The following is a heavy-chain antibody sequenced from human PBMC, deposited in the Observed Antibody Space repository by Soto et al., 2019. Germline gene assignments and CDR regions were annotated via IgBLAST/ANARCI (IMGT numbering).Heavy chain of an antibody. Sequence: SETLSLTCTVSGDSVSSGSYYWTWIRQPPGKGLEWIGYTYYSGSTSYNPSLKSRVIILVDTSRNQFSLRLRSVTAADTAVYYCARDLSSSKGMDVWGKGTTVTVSS. CDR1: GDSVSSGSYY. D-gene: IGHD2-2*01. CDR2: TYYSGST. CDR3: ARDLSSSKGMDV. V-gene: IGHV4-61*01. J-gene: IGHJ6*04.